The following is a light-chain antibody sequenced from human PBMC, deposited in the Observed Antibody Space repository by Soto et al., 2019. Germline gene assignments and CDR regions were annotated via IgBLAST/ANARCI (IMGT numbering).Light chain of an antibody. Sequence: QSVLTQPRSVSGSPGQSVTISCTGTSSDVGGYNYVSWYQQHPGKAPKLMIYDVSKRPSGVPDRFSGSKSGNTASLTISALQAEDEADYYCCSYAGTYVFGTGTKVTVL. V-gene: IGLV2-11*01. CDR3: CSYAGTYV. CDR2: DVS. CDR1: SSDVGGYNY. J-gene: IGLJ1*01.